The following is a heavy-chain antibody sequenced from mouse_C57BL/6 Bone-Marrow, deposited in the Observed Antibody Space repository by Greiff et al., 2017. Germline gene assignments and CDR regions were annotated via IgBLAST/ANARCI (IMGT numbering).Heavy chain of an antibody. CDR1: GYSFTGYY. J-gene: IGHJ3*01. CDR2: IYPYNGVS. D-gene: IGHD1-1*01. Sequence: VQLQQSGPELVKPGASVKISCKASGYSFTGYYMHWVKQSHGNILDWIGYIYPYNGVSSYNQKFKGKATLTVDKSSSTAYLELRSLTSEDSAVYYCARKGNYGSSYGFAYWGQGTLVTVSA. CDR3: ARKGNYGSSYGFAY. V-gene: IGHV1-31*01.